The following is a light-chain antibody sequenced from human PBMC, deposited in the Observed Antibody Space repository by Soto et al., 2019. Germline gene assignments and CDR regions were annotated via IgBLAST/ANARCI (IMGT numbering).Light chain of an antibody. CDR3: QQYGSSGT. V-gene: IGKV3-20*01. CDR2: GAS. J-gene: IGKJ1*01. CDR1: QSVSNNY. Sequence: EIVLTQSPGTLSLSPGERATLSFRASQSVSNNYLACYQQKPGQATRLLIYGASNRDTGIPDRFSGSGSVTDFTLTISRLEPEDFAVYYCQQYGSSGTFGQGNKVEIK.